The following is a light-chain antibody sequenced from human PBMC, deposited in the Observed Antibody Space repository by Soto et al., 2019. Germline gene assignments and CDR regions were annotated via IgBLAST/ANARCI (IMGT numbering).Light chain of an antibody. Sequence: QTVVTQEPSFSVSPGGTVTLTCGLSSGSVFTSYYPSWYQQTPGQAPRTLIYNTNTRSSGVPDRFSGSILGNKAALTITGAQADDESDYYCVLYVYTGIWGFGGGTKLTVL. V-gene: IGLV8-61*01. CDR1: SGSVFTSYY. J-gene: IGLJ2*01. CDR3: VLYVYTGIWG. CDR2: NTN.